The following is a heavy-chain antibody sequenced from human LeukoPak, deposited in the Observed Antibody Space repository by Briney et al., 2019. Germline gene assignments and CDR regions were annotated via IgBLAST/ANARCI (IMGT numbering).Heavy chain of an antibody. J-gene: IGHJ4*02. V-gene: IGHV1-69*04. CDR2: IIPIFGIA. Sequence: SVKVSCKASGGTFSSYAISWVRQAPGQGLEWMGRIIPIFGIANYAQKFQGRVTITADKSTSTAYMELSSLRSEDTAVYYCARDDCSSTSCYTPFDYWGQGTLVTVSS. D-gene: IGHD2-2*02. CDR1: GGTFSSYA. CDR3: ARDDCSSTSCYTPFDY.